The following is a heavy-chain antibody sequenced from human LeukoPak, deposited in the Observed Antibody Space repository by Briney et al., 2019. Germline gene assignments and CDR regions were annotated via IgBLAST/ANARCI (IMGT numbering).Heavy chain of an antibody. Sequence: GGSLRLSCAASGFSFDTYAMTGVRQAPGKGLEWVSGISGDGGSTYYAVSVKGRFTISRDNSKNTLYLQMNGLRPEDTAVYYCTLGSLYSSNWYGDYWGQGTLVTVSS. CDR3: TLGSLYSSNWYGDY. CDR2: ISGDGGST. V-gene: IGHV3-23*01. J-gene: IGHJ4*02. D-gene: IGHD6-13*01. CDR1: GFSFDTYA.